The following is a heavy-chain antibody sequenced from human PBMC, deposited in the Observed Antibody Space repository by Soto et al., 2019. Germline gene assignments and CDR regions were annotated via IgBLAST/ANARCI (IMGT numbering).Heavy chain of an antibody. CDR1: GASIKSDTW. D-gene: IGHD2-8*02. CDR3: ARPDSVLVATGFDL. V-gene: IGHV4-4*02. Sequence: SETLSLTCDVSGASIKSDTWWTWVRQSPGKGLEWIGEIYHNGRAFDNPSLKGRVTISIDKSNNQFSLNLTSVTAADTAVYYCARPDSVLVATGFDLWGQGTLVTVSS. CDR2: IYHNGRA. J-gene: IGHJ4*02.